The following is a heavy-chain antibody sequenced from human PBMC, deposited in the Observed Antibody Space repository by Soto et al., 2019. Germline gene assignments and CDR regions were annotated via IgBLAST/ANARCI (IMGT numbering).Heavy chain of an antibody. D-gene: IGHD2-15*01. V-gene: IGHV4-31*03. CDR2: IYYSGST. Sequence: QVQLQESGPGLVKPSQTLSLTCTVSGGSISSGGYYWSWIRQHPGKGLEWIGYIYYSGSTYYNPSLKSRVTSSVYTSKNQFSLKLSSVTAADTAVYYFARFGREEYYYYCMDVWGQGTTVTVSS. J-gene: IGHJ6*02. CDR3: ARFGREEYYYYCMDV. CDR1: GGSISSGGYY.